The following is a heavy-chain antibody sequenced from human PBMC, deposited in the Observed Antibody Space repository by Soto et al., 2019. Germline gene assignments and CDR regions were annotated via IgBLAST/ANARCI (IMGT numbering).Heavy chain of an antibody. V-gene: IGHV4-39*01. CDR3: RRSSRYSTDV. CDR1: GAAIRSSAY. J-gene: IGHJ6*02. D-gene: IGHD6-19*01. Sequence: SETLSLTCTVSGAAIRSSAYWGWIRQPPGKGLEWIGSIYSIGNTYYNPSLKSGVTISADTSKNQFSLNLISVTAADTAVYYCRRSSRYSTDVWGPXITVTVSS. CDR2: IYSIGNT.